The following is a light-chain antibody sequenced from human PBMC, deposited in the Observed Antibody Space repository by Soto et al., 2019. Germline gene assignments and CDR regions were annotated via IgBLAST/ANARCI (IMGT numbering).Light chain of an antibody. CDR1: QSIASN. CDR2: GAS. J-gene: IGKJ1*01. Sequence: EIVITHSAAALSVSPGERATLSCRAGQSIASNLAWYQQKPGQAPRLLIYGASTRAAGIPARFSGSGSGTDFTLTISSLQAEDFAVYYCQQYNSWPTFGPGTKVDIE. CDR3: QQYNSWPT. V-gene: IGKV3-15*01.